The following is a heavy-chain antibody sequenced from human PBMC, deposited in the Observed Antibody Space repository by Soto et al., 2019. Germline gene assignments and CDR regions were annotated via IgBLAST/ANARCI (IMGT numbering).Heavy chain of an antibody. CDR1: GDSMTKYY. J-gene: IGHJ4*01. CDR3: ARTVGAAYYFDF. D-gene: IGHD1-26*01. CDR2: VYTSGST. V-gene: IGHV4-4*07. Sequence: SETLSLTCTVSGDSMTKYYWSWIRQPAGKGLEWIGRVYTSGSTNYNPSLKSRVTMSIDTSNNHFSLTLKSVTAADTAVYYCARTVGAAYYFDFWGHGALVTVSS.